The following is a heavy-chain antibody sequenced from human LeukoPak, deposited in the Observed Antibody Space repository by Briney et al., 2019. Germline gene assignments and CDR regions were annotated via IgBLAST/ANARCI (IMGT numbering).Heavy chain of an antibody. Sequence: ASVKVSCKVSGYTLTELSMHWVRQAPGKGLEWMGGFDPEDGETIYAQKFQGRVTMTEDTSTDTAYMELSSLRSEDTAVYYCATSSPLIVVVTASRRGDAFDIWGQGTMVTVSS. CDR2: FDPEDGET. CDR3: ATSSPLIVVVTASRRGDAFDI. D-gene: IGHD2-21*02. J-gene: IGHJ3*02. CDR1: GYTLTELS. V-gene: IGHV1-24*01.